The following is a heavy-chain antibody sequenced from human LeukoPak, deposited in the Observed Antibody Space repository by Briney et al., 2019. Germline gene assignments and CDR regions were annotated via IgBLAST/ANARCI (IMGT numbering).Heavy chain of an antibody. V-gene: IGHV3-73*01. J-gene: IGHJ4*02. D-gene: IGHD5-18*01. CDR2: IRSKANSYAT. CDR1: GFTFSGSA. CDR3: TSFVDTAMVYYFDY. Sequence: GGSLRLSCAASGFTFSGSAMHWVRQASGKGLEWVGRIRSKANSYATAYAASVKGRFTISREDSKNTAYLQMNSLKTQDTAVYYCTSFVDTAMVYYFDYSGQGTLVTVSS.